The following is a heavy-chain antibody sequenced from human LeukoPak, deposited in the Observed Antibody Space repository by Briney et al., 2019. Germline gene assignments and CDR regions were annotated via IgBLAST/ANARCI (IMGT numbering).Heavy chain of an antibody. CDR2: INHSGST. D-gene: IGHD6-19*01. CDR3: ARVREQWLVSYYYYYMDV. Sequence: PSETLSLTCTVSGGSISSYYWSWIRQPPGKGLEWIGEINHSGSTNYNPSLKSRVTISVDTSKNQFSLKLSSVTAADTAVYYCARVREQWLVSYYYYYMDVWGKGTTVTVSS. V-gene: IGHV4-34*01. CDR1: GGSISSYY. J-gene: IGHJ6*03.